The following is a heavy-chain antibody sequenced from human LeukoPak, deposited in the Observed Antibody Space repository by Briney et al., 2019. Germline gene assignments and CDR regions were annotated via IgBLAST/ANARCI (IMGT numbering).Heavy chain of an antibody. CDR2: ISYDGSNK. D-gene: IGHD1-26*01. Sequence: PGGSLRLSCAASGFTFSSYGMHWVRQAPGKGLEWVAVISYDGSNKYYADSVKGRFIISRDNSKNTLYLQMNSLRAEDTAVYYCAKDMVGATKYYYYGMDVWGQGTTVTVSS. CDR1: GFTFSSYG. J-gene: IGHJ6*02. V-gene: IGHV3-30*18. CDR3: AKDMVGATKYYYYGMDV.